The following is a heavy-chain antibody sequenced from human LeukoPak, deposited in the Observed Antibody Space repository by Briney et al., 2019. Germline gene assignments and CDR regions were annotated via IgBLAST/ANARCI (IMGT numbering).Heavy chain of an antibody. J-gene: IGHJ4*02. CDR1: GFTVSSNY. Sequence: GGSLRLSCAASGFTVSSNYMSWVRQAPGKGLEWVSAISGSGGSTYYADSVKGRFTISRDNSKNTLYLQMNSLRAEDTAVYYCAKTGYCSSTSCLAIDWGQGTLVTVSS. CDR3: AKTGYCSSTSCLAID. CDR2: ISGSGGST. D-gene: IGHD2-2*01. V-gene: IGHV3-23*01.